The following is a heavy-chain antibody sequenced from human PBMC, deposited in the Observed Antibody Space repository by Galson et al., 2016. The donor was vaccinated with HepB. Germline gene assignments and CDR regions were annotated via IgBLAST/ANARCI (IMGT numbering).Heavy chain of an antibody. CDR2: INPNSGGT. CDR3: ARDNYYGSGNFDY. Sequence: SVKVSCKASGYTFTGYYMHWVRQAPGQGLEWMGWINPNSGGTNYAQKFQGRVTMTRDTSISTAYMELSRLRSDDTAVYYCARDNYYGSGNFDYWGQGTLVTVSS. J-gene: IGHJ4*02. CDR1: GYTFTGYY. D-gene: IGHD3-10*01. V-gene: IGHV1-2*02.